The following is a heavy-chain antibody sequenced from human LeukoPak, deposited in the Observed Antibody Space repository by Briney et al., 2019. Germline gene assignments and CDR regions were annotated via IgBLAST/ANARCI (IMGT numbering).Heavy chain of an antibody. CDR3: ARIRSYCFDY. Sequence: ESLRLSCAASGFGFSRYWMAWIRQPPGKGLEWIGEINHSGSTNYNPSLKSRVTISVDTSKNQFSLKLSSVTAADTAVYYCARIRSYCFDYWGQGTLVTVSS. CDR2: INHSGST. D-gene: IGHD1-26*01. V-gene: IGHV4-34*01. J-gene: IGHJ4*02. CDR1: GFGFSRYW.